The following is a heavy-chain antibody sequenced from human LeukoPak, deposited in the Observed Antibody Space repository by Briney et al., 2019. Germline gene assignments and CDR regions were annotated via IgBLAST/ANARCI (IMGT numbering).Heavy chain of an antibody. CDR1: GYTVTSQD. CDR3: TLYNY. V-gene: IGHV1-3*03. CDR2: INADNGNT. J-gene: IGHJ4*02. Sequence: ASVKVSCRASGYTVTSQDMHWVRQAPGQRLEWMGCINADNGNTEYSQEFQGRVTITRDTSASTVYMELSSLTSDDMAVYYCTLYNYWGQGTLLTVSS. D-gene: IGHD2-2*02.